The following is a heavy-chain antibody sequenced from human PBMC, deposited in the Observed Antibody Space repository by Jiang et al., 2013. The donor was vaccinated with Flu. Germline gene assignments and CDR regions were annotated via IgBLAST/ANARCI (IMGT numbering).Heavy chain of an antibody. V-gene: IGHV1-18*01. CDR2: ISAYNGNT. Sequence: SWVATGPSDKGLSGWEWISAYNGNTNYAQKLQGRVTMTTDTSTSTAYMELRSLRSDDTAVYYCALITHRRFDYWGQGTLVTVSS. CDR3: ALITHRRFDY. J-gene: IGHJ4*02. D-gene: IGHD1-20*01.